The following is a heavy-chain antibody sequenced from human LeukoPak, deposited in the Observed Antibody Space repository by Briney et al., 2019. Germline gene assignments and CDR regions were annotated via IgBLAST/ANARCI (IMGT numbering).Heavy chain of an antibody. CDR3: ARGNLNSSPDY. Sequence: GGTLRLSCAASGFTFSRCAMHWVRQAPGKGLEWVALISYDGSNKYYADSVKGRFTISRDNSKNTLYLQMNSLRAEDTAVYYCARGNLNSSPDYWGQGTLVTVSS. V-gene: IGHV3-30*04. CDR2: ISYDGSNK. D-gene: IGHD6-13*01. CDR1: GFTFSRCA. J-gene: IGHJ4*02.